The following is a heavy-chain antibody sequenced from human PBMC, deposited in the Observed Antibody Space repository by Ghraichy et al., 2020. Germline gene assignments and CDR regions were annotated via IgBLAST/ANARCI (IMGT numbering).Heavy chain of an antibody. J-gene: IGHJ6*03. V-gene: IGHV3-30*02. D-gene: IGHD2-8*01. CDR1: GFTFSSYG. Sequence: GGSLRLSCAASGFTFSSYGVHWVRQAPGKGLEWVSFIRYDESNKYYADSVKGRFTISRDNSKSTLYLQMNSLRAEDTAVYYCAKDGGLMGTYYYYMDVWGKGTTVTVSS. CDR3: AKDGGLMGTYYYYMDV. CDR2: IRYDESNK.